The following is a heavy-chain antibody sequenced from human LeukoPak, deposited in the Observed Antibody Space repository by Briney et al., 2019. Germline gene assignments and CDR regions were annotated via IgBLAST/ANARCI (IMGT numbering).Heavy chain of an antibody. V-gene: IGHV1-69*06. D-gene: IGHD1-26*01. Sequence: ASVEVSCKASGGTFSSYAISWVRQAPGQGLEWMGGIIPIFGTANYAQKFQGRVTITADKSTSTAYMELSSLRSEDTAVYYCARDNSVGDVAWWFDPWGQGTLVTVSS. J-gene: IGHJ5*02. CDR2: IIPIFGTA. CDR1: GGTFSSYA. CDR3: ARDNSVGDVAWWFDP.